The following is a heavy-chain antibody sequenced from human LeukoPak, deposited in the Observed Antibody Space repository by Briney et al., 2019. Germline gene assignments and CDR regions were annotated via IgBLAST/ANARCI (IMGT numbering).Heavy chain of an antibody. J-gene: IGHJ6*03. CDR2: IDQHGSEK. CDR1: GFTFTSYW. Sequence: GGSLRLSCAASGFTFTSYWMSWVRQAPGKGLEWVADIDQHGSEKYYVDSVKGRFTISRDNAKNSLYLQMNSLRAEDTAVYYCARRLAPLYYMDVWGKGTTVTVSS. D-gene: IGHD3-22*01. CDR3: ARRLAPLYYMDV. V-gene: IGHV3-7*01.